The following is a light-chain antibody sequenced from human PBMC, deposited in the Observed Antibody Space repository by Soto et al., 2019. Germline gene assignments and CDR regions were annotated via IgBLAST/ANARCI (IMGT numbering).Light chain of an antibody. CDR2: EGS. V-gene: IGLV2-23*01. J-gene: IGLJ1*01. CDR3: CSYAGSSTFYV. CDR1: SSDVGSYNL. Sequence: QSVLNQPASVSGSPGQSITIFCTGTSSDVGSYNLVSWYQQHPGKAPKLMIYEGSKRPSGVSNRFSGSKSGNTASLTTSGLQAEDEADYSCCSYAGSSTFYVFGTGTKVPVL.